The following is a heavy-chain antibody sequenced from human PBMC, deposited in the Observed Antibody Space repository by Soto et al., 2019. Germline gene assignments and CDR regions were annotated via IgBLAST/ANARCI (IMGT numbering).Heavy chain of an antibody. CDR3: ARIRYYDSGSSINWFDP. Sequence: PGGSLRLSCAASGVTFSSYSMNWVRQAPGKGLEWVSSISSSSSYIYYADSVKGRFTISRDNAKNSLYLQMNSLRAEDTAVYYCARIRYYDSGSSINWFDPWGQGTLVTVSS. J-gene: IGHJ5*02. D-gene: IGHD3-10*01. CDR1: GVTFSSYS. V-gene: IGHV3-21*04. CDR2: ISSSSSYI.